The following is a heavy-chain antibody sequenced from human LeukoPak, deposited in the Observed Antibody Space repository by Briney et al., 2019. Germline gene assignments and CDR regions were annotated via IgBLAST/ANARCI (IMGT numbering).Heavy chain of an antibody. V-gene: IGHV4-59*08. CDR2: IYYSGST. CDR1: GGSISSYY. CDR3: ARASPDDYGDYESY. Sequence: SETLSLTCTVSGGSISSYYWSWIRQPPGKGLEWIGYIYYSGSTNYNPSLKSRVTISVDTSKNQFSLKLSSVTAADTAVYYCARASPDDYGDYESYWGQGTLVTVSS. D-gene: IGHD4-17*01. J-gene: IGHJ4*02.